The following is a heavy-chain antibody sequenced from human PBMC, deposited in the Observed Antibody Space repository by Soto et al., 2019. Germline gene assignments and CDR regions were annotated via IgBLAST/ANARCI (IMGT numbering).Heavy chain of an antibody. D-gene: IGHD5-18*01. CDR1: GTSVSNYY. V-gene: IGHV4-4*07. CDR2: VYTSGST. J-gene: IGHJ4*02. Sequence: SETLSLTCSVSGTSVSNYYWSWIRQPAGKGLEHIGRVYTSGSTSYNPSLKSRVTMSMDTSQTQIYLNLTSVTAADTAVYYCARGGIQLSYAFDHWGKGILVTVSS. CDR3: ARGGIQLSYAFDH.